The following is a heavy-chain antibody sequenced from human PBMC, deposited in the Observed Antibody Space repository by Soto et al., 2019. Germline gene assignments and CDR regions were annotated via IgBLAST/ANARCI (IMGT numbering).Heavy chain of an antibody. V-gene: IGHV4-39*01. CDR3: ARHRPDCSGGSCYSRPYYYTDF. J-gene: IGHJ6*03. CDR1: GGSISSSSYY. D-gene: IGHD2-15*01. CDR2: IYYSGST. Sequence: SETLSLTCTVSGGSISSSSYYWGWIRQPPGKGLEWIGSIYYSGSTYYNPSLKSRVTISVDTSKNQFSLKLSSVTAADTAVYYCARHRPDCSGGSCYSRPYYYTDFWGKGTMVTVSS.